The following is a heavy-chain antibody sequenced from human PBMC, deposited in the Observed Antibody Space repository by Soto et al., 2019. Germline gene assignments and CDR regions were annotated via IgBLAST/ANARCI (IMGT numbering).Heavy chain of an antibody. CDR1: AGSFSDYY. D-gene: IGHD3-10*01. V-gene: IGHV4-34*01. CDR3: ARGLRSSFGVRLSYYYYGMDV. Sequence: SETLSLTCAVYAGSFSDYYWGWVRQTPGKGLEWIGEINHSGSTNYNPSLKSRVTMSVDTSTNQFSLELSSVTAADTAVYYCARGLRSSFGVRLSYYYYGMDVWGQGTTVTVSS. J-gene: IGHJ6*02. CDR2: INHSGST.